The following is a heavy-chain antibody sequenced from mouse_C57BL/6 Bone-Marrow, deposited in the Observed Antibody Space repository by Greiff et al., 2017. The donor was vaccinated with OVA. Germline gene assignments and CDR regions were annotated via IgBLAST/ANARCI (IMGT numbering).Heavy chain of an antibody. D-gene: IGHD2-2*01. CDR3: ARSRGYDRVDY. J-gene: IGHJ2*01. CDR2: IYPGSGST. CDR1: GYTFTSYW. V-gene: IGHV1-55*01. Sequence: QVQLQQSGAELVKPGASVKMSCKASGYTFTSYWITWVKQRPGQGLEWIGDIYPGSGSTNYNEKFKSKATLTVDTSSSTAYMQLSSLTSEDSAVYYCARSRGYDRVDYWGQGTTLTVSS.